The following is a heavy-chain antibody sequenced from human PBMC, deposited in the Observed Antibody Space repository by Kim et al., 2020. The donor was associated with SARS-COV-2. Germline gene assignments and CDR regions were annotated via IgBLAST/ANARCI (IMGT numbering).Heavy chain of an antibody. V-gene: IGHV4-59*13. J-gene: IGHJ2*01. CDR1: GGSISSYY. CDR3: ARDNPKRITINNYWYFDL. D-gene: IGHD3-10*01. Sequence: SETLSLTCTVSGGSISSYYWSWIRQPPGKGLEWIGYIYYSGSTNYNPSLKSRVTISVDTSKNQFSLKLSSVTAADTAVYYCARDNPKRITINNYWYFDLWGRGTLVTLSS. CDR2: IYYSGST.